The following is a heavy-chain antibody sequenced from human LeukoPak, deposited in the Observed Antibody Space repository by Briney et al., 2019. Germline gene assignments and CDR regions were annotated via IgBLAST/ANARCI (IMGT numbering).Heavy chain of an antibody. D-gene: IGHD3-22*01. Sequence: PGGSLRLSCAASGSMFSSYSMNWVRQAPGKGLEWVASISYTSTYIFYADSLKGRFTISRDNTENSLYLQMNSLRAEDTAVYYCARGGGHHSRGGRPYYYDSSGYSYTFDYWGQGTLVTVSS. CDR1: GSMFSSYS. V-gene: IGHV3-21*01. CDR2: ISYTSTYI. J-gene: IGHJ4*02. CDR3: ARGGGHHSRGGRPYYYDSSGYSYTFDY.